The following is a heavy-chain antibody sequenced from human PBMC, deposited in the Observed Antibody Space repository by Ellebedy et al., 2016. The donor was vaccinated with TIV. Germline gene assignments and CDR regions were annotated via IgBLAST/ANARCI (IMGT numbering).Heavy chain of an antibody. CDR2: IQSDGLRT. V-gene: IGHV3-30*02. J-gene: IGHJ3*01. CDR3: AKEVPSGVNAYDL. CDR1: GFTFRDYG. Sequence: GESLKISCAASGFTFRDYGMHWVRQAPGKGLEWVAVIQSDGLRTLYADPVKGRFIISRDTSENTVSLRMLDLRPEDTAVYYCAKEVPSGVNAYDLWGQGTMVSV. D-gene: IGHD3-16*01.